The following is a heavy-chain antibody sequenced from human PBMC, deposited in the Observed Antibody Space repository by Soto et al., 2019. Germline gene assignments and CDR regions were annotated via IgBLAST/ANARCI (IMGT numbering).Heavy chain of an antibody. J-gene: IGHJ5*02. CDR2: ISGDAATT. CDR3: ARDRFRTASSCYFT. CDR1: GFSFRSYA. V-gene: IGHV3-23*01. D-gene: IGHD2-2*01. Sequence: EVLLLESGGGLVHPGGSLRLSCAGSGFSFRSYAIAWVRQAPGKGLEWVSAISGDAATTSYAESVKGRFAIPRDNSKSTLYLQMSSLRVEDTAVYYCARDRFRTASSCYFTWGQGTLVTVSS.